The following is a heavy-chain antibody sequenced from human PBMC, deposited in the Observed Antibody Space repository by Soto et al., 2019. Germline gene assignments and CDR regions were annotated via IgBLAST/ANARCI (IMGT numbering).Heavy chain of an antibody. J-gene: IGHJ4*02. D-gene: IGHD3-10*01. V-gene: IGHV4-34*02. CDR1: GGSFSGYS. Sequence: QVQLQERGAGLLKASENLSLICAVSGGSFSGYSWTWIRQSPGQGLEWIGEINYSGSTNYNPSLKSRVTLSVDTSKKEFSLKLESVTAADTAVYFCARRKGTFHYASGRKDLDHFDYWGQGAPVTVSS. CDR3: ARRKGTFHYASGRKDLDHFDY. CDR2: INYSGST.